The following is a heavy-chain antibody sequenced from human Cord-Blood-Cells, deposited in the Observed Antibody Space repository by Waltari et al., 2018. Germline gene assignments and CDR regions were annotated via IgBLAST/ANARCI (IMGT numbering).Heavy chain of an antibody. V-gene: IGHV3-73*02. J-gene: IGHJ6*02. CDR2: SRSKANSYAT. Sequence: EVQLVESGGGLVQPGGSLKLSCAASGFTFSGSAMHWVRQASGKGLEWVGRSRSKANSYATAYGASVKGRFNISRDDSKNTAYLQMNSLKTEDTAVYYCTRSDTATYHEGYYGMDVWGQGTTVTVSS. CDR1: GFTFSGSA. D-gene: IGHD5-18*01. CDR3: TRSDTATYHEGYYGMDV.